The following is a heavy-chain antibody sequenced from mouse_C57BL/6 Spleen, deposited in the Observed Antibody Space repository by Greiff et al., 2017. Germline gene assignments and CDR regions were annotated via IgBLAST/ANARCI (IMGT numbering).Heavy chain of an antibody. D-gene: IGHD1-1*01. CDR1: GYTFTDYE. J-gene: IGHJ1*03. CDR3: TRGGNYYGSYDIDV. V-gene: IGHV1-15*01. Sequence: QVQLQQSGAELVRPGASVTLSCKASGYTFTDYEMHWVKQTPVHGLEWIGAIDPETGGTAYNQKFKGKAILTADKSSSTAYMELRSLTSEDSAVNYCTRGGNYYGSYDIDVWGTGTTVTVSS. CDR2: IDPETGGT.